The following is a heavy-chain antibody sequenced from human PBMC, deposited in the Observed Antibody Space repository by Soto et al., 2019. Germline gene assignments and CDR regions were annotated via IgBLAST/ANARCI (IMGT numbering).Heavy chain of an antibody. Sequence: SETLSLTCAVYGGSFSGYYWSWIRQPPGKGLEWIGEINHSGSTNYNPSLKSRVTISVDTSKNQFSLKLSSVTAADTAVYYCARPSTTRGGYCSGGSCQNWFDPWGQGTLVTAPQ. CDR2: INHSGST. V-gene: IGHV4-34*01. D-gene: IGHD2-15*01. CDR1: GGSFSGYY. CDR3: ARPSTTRGGYCSGGSCQNWFDP. J-gene: IGHJ5*02.